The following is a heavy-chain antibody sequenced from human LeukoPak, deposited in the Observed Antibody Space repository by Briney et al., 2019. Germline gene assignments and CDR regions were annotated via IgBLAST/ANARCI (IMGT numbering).Heavy chain of an antibody. CDR1: GGTFSSYA. J-gene: IGHJ6*03. CDR3: ARDEYSSSSGYYYYYMDV. V-gene: IGHV1-69*13. CDR2: IIPIFGTA. Sequence: ASVKVSCKASGGTFSSYAISWVRQAPGQGLEWMGGIIPIFGTANYAQKFQGRVTITADESTSTDYMELSSLRSEDTAGYCCARDEYSSSSGYYYYYMDVWGKGTTVTVSS. D-gene: IGHD6-6*01.